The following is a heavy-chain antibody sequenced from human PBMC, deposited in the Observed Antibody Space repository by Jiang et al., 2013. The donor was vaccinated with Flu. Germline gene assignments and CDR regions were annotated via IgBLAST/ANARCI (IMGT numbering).Heavy chain of an antibody. J-gene: IGHJ3*02. CDR1: GGPISTYY. Sequence: GPGLVKPSETLSLTCTVSGGPISTYYWSWIRQPAGKGLEWIGRISTSGNTNYNPSLKSRVTMSLDTSKNQFSLRLSSVTAADTAVYFCARELYFDQRVDAFDIWGQGTMVTVSS. CDR2: ISTSGNT. V-gene: IGHV4-4*07. CDR3: ARELYFDQRVDAFDI. D-gene: IGHD2/OR15-2a*01.